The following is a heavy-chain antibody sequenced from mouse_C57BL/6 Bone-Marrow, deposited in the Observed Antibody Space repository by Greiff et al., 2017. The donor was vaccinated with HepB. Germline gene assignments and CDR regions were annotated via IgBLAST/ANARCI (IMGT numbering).Heavy chain of an antibody. CDR1: GYTFTDYY. V-gene: IGHV1-76*01. Sequence: VKLQESGAELVRPGASVKLSCKASGYTFTDYYINWVKQRPGQGLEWIARIYPGSGNTYYNEKFKGKATLTAEKSSSTAYMQLSSLTSEDSAVYFCARSGYYDYDEDWYFDVWGTGTTVTVSS. CDR3: ARSGYYDYDEDWYFDV. J-gene: IGHJ1*03. D-gene: IGHD2-4*01. CDR2: IYPGSGNT.